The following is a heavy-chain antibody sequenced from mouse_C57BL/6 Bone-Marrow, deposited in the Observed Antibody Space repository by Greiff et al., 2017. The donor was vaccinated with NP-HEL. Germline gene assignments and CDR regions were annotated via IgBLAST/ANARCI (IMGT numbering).Heavy chain of an antibody. CDR3: AKGDYYGSSYAYYYAMYY. CDR1: GYSITSGYY. J-gene: IGHJ4*01. CDR2: ISYAGSN. Sequence: EVQLQESGPGLVKPSQSLSLTCSVTGYSITSGYYWNWIRPFPGNELEWMGYISYAGSNNYNPSITNRISITREPSKNQFFLKLNSVTTYDTATYYCAKGDYYGSSYAYYYAMYYWGQGTSVTVSS. V-gene: IGHV3-6*01. D-gene: IGHD1-1*01.